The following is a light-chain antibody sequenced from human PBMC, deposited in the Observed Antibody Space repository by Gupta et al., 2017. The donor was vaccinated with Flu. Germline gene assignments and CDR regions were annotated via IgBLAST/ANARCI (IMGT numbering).Light chain of an antibody. Sequence: SVTTSSAGRRNNVGGYNYVSGYQQHPGKAPKLMFYEVKRRPAAVPDRFSGSTSDYTAPLTVAGLQVEDEADYYCHSYAGSNNGVFGGGTKLTVL. V-gene: IGLV2-8*01. CDR1: RNNVGGYNY. J-gene: IGLJ3*02. CDR2: EVK. CDR3: HSYAGSNNGV.